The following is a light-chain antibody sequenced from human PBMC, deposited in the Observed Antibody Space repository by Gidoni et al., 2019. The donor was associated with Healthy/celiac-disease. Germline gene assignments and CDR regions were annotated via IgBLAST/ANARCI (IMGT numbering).Light chain of an antibody. Sequence: QSVLTQPPSSSGPPGPRGNISFSGSRSNIGSNTVNWYTQLPGTDPKLLSYSNNQRPSGFPDRCCGSKSGTSASRAIGGLQSEDEADYYCAAWEDSLNCYVFGTGTKVTVL. V-gene: IGLV1-44*01. CDR2: SNN. J-gene: IGLJ1*01. CDR3: AAWEDSLNCYV. CDR1: RSNIGSNT.